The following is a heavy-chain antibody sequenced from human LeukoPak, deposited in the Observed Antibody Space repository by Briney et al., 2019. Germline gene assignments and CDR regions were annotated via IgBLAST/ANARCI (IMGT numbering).Heavy chain of an antibody. CDR2: IYTSGST. CDR3: ARDGTAGQQSYYYYMDV. Sequence: SETLSLACTVSGASISNYYWSWIRQPAGKAQEWIGRIYTSGSTNYNPSLNSRVTMSVDTSKNQFSLKLTSVTAADTALYYCARDGTAGQQSYYYYMDVWGKGTPVTVSS. V-gene: IGHV4-4*07. J-gene: IGHJ6*03. D-gene: IGHD6-13*01. CDR1: GASISNYY.